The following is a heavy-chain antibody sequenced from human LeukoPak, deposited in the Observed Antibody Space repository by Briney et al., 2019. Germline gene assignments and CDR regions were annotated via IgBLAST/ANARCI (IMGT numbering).Heavy chain of an antibody. CDR2: IYYSGST. J-gene: IGHJ4*02. CDR1: GGSISSYY. Sequence: PSETLSLTCTVSGGSISSYYWSWIRQPPGKGLEWIGYIYYSGSTNYNPSLKSRVTISVDTSKNQFSLKLSSVTAADTAVYYCARGFRGYDSRPLFDYWGQGTLVTVSS. D-gene: IGHD3-22*01. CDR3: ARGFRGYDSRPLFDY. V-gene: IGHV4-59*01.